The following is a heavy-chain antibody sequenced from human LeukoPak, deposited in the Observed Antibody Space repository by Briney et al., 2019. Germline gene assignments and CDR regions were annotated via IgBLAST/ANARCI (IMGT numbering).Heavy chain of an antibody. V-gene: IGHV3-11*01. CDR1: GFTVSSNY. D-gene: IGHD5-24*01. CDR3: ARDKGYKSGAFDI. CDR2: ISSSGSTI. J-gene: IGHJ3*02. Sequence: GGSLRLSCAASGFTVSSNYMSWVRQAPGKGLEWVSYISSSGSTIYYADSVKGRFTISRDNAKNSLYLQMNSLRAEDTAVYYCARDKGYKSGAFDIWGQGTMVTVSS.